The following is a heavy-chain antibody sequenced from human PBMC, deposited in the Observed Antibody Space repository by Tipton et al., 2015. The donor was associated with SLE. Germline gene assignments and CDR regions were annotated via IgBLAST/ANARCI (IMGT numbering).Heavy chain of an antibody. D-gene: IGHD3-3*01. V-gene: IGHV4-59*08. CDR3: ASSGSFGVVISGNWYFDL. Sequence: LRLSCTVSGGSISSYYWSWIRQPPGKGLEWIGYIYYSGSTYYNPSLKSRVTISVDTSKNQFSLKLSSVTAADTAVYYCASSGSFGVVISGNWYFDLWGRGTLVTVSS. CDR2: IYYSGST. CDR1: GGSISSYY. J-gene: IGHJ2*01.